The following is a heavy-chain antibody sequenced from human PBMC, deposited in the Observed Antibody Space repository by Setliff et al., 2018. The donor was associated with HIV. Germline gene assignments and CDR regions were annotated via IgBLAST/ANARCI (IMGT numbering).Heavy chain of an antibody. CDR2: IYYSGST. CDR1: GDSISSGSYY. V-gene: IGHV4-61*10. Sequence: SETLSLTCSVSGDSISSGSYYWSWIRLPAGKGLEWIGYIYYSGSTNYNPSLKSRVTISVDTSKNQFSLNLSSVTAADTAVYYCARHGAFYYYYYMDVWGKGTTVTVSS. CDR3: ARHGAFYYYYYMDV. J-gene: IGHJ6*03.